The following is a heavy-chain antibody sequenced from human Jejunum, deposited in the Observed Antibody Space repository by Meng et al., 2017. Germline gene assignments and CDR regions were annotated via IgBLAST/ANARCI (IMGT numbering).Heavy chain of an antibody. D-gene: IGHD3-16*01. V-gene: IGHV3-7*04. CDR3: ARGPRGAFDI. J-gene: IGHJ3*02. CDR1: GFTFSSYW. Sequence: GESLKISCAASGFTFSSYWMNWVRQAPGKGLEWVANINPDGSEKRNVDSVKGRFTVSRDNAKNSLYLQMNSLRVEDTAVYYCARGPRGAFDIWGQGTMVTVSS. CDR2: INPDGSEK.